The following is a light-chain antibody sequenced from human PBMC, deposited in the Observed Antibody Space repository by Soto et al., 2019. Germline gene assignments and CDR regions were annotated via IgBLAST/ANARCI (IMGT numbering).Light chain of an antibody. CDR3: QQYSNWPPT. Sequence: EIVMTQSPATLSVSPGERATLSCRASQSVSSNLAWYQQKPGQAPRLLIYGASTRATGIPARFSGSWSGTEFHLTISRLQSEDFAVYYCQQYSNWPPTFGQGTKVEIK. V-gene: IGKV3-15*01. J-gene: IGKJ1*01. CDR2: GAS. CDR1: QSVSSN.